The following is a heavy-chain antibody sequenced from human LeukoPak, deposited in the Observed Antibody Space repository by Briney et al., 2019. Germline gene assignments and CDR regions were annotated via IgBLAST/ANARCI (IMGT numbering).Heavy chain of an antibody. J-gene: IGHJ5*02. V-gene: IGHV3-30*03. CDR3: ARDPGYCSSTSCYSYNWFDP. CDR2: ISYDGSNK. D-gene: IGHD2-2*01. CDR1: GFTLSSYG. Sequence: PGGSLRLSCAASGFTLSSYGMHWVRQAPGKGLEWVAVISYDGSNKYYADSVKGRFTISRDNSKNTLYLQMNSLRAEDTAVYYCARDPGYCSSTSCYSYNWFDPWGQGTLVTVSS.